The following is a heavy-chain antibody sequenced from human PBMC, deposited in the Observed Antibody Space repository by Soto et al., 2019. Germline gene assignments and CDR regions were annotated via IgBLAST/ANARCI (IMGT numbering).Heavy chain of an antibody. CDR1: GFTFDDYT. Sequence: GSLRLSCAASGFTFDDYTMHWVRQAPGKGLEWVSVIYSGGSTYYADSVKGRFTISRDNSKNTLYLQMNSLRAEDTAVYYCARDRVESGYPEYFQHWGQGTLVTVSS. D-gene: IGHD3-22*01. CDR3: ARDRVESGYPEYFQH. J-gene: IGHJ1*01. V-gene: IGHV3-53*01. CDR2: IYSGGST.